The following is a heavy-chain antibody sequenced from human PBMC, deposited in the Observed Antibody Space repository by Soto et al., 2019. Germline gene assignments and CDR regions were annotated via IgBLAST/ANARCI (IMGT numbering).Heavy chain of an antibody. D-gene: IGHD5-18*01. Sequence: PKSVTGTVSGGYGTGVGGYWTWIRKSPGKGLEWIGYLSNSGSTGYNRSLKTRLGMSVDRSKNQFTLRLTSVTAADTAVYFCATESGSTYGYFDHRRQGTQVTVSS. V-gene: IGHV4-30-4*08. CDR1: GGYGTGVGGY. CDR2: LSNSGST. CDR3: ATESGSTYGYFDH. J-gene: IGHJ4*02.